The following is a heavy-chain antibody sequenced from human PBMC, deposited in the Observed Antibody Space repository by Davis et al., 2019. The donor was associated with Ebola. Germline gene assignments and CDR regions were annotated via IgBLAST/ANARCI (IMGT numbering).Heavy chain of an antibody. Sequence: GGSLRLSCAASGFTFSSYAMSWVRQAPGKGLEWVGFIRSKAYGGTTEYAASVKDRFTISRDDSKTIAYLQMNSLKTEDTAVYYCTRESGGGMDVWGQGTTVTVSS. D-gene: IGHD3-16*01. CDR2: IRSKAYGGTT. CDR1: GFTFSSYA. CDR3: TRESGGGMDV. V-gene: IGHV3-49*04. J-gene: IGHJ6*02.